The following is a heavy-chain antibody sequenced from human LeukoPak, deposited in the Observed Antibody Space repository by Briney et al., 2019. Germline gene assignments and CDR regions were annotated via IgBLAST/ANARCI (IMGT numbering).Heavy chain of an antibody. Sequence: SETLSLTCTVSGGSISSGSYYWSWIRQPAGKGLEWIGRIYTSGSTNYNPSLKGRVTISVDTSKNQFSLKLSSVTAADTAVYYCARLRYYDSSGYYSRFDPWGQGTLVTVSS. CDR3: ARLRYYDSSGYYSRFDP. D-gene: IGHD3-22*01. V-gene: IGHV4-61*02. CDR1: GGSISSGSYY. CDR2: IYTSGST. J-gene: IGHJ5*02.